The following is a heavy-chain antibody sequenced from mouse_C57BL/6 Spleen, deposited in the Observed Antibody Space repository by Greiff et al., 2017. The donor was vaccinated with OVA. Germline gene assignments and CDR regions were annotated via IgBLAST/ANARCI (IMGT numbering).Heavy chain of an antibody. CDR3: ARDRYYGYARDY. CDR1: GYAFSSSW. D-gene: IGHD1-1*01. Sequence: QVQLQQSGPELVKPGASVKISCKASGYAFSSSWMNWVKQRPGKGLEWIGRIYPGDGDTNYNGQFKGKATLTADNSSSTAYMQLSSLTSEDSAVYFCARDRYYGYARDYWGQGTSVTVSS. J-gene: IGHJ4*01. CDR2: IYPGDGDT. V-gene: IGHV1-82*01.